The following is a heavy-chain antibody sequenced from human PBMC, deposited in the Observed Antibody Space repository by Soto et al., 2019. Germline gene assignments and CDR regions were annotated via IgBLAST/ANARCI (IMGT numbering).Heavy chain of an antibody. Sequence: EVQLLESGGGLVQPGGSLRLSCAASGFTFGDYDMSWVRQAPGKGLEWVSGVSSSGRSTNYADSVKGRFTISRDNPKNTLYLQMSSLSAADTAVYYCARRDCGSGHNCELGAPAFAYWGQGNLVTVTS. CDR2: VSSSGRST. V-gene: IGHV3-23*01. CDR1: GFTFGDYD. CDR3: ARRDCGSGHNCELGAPAFAY. J-gene: IGHJ4*02. D-gene: IGHD2-21*01.